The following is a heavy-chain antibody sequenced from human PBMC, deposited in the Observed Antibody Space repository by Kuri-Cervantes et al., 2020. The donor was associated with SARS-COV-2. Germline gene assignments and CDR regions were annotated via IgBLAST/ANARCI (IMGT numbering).Heavy chain of an antibody. CDR1: GFTFSNYA. V-gene: IGHV3-23*01. D-gene: IGHD2-21*01. CDR2: ISGNGENT. J-gene: IGHJ4*02. Sequence: GESLKISCAASGFTFSNYAMNWVRQAPGKGLEWVSGISGNGENTYYADSVKGRFTISRDNAKNSLYLQMNSLRAEDTAVYYCASGELWADYWGQGTLVTVSS. CDR3: ASGELWADY.